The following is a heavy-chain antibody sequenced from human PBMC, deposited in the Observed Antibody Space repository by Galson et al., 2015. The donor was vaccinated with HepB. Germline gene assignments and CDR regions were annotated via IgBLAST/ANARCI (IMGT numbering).Heavy chain of an antibody. CDR2: IYYSGST. D-gene: IGHD3-10*01. CDR3: ARDQGGSGSYGYYYYYYMDV. Sequence: LSLTCTVSGGSISSGGYYWSWIRQHPGKGLEWIGYIYYSGSTYYNPSLKSRVTISVDTSKNQFSLKLSSVTAADTAVYYCARDQGGSGSYGYYYYYYMDVWGKGTTVTVSS. CDR1: GGSISSGGYY. J-gene: IGHJ6*03. V-gene: IGHV4-31*03.